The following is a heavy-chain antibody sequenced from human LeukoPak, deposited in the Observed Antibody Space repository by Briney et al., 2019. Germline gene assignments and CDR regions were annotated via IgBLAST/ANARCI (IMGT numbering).Heavy chain of an antibody. J-gene: IGHJ4*02. CDR3: ARGDYYDSSGYYGY. Sequence: SVKVSCKASGGTFSSYAISWVRQAPGQGLEWMGGIIPIFGTANYAQKFQGRVTITADESASTAYMELSSLRSEDTAVYYCARGDYYDSSGYYGYWGQGTLVTVSS. D-gene: IGHD3-22*01. CDR1: GGTFSSYA. V-gene: IGHV1-69*13. CDR2: IIPIFGTA.